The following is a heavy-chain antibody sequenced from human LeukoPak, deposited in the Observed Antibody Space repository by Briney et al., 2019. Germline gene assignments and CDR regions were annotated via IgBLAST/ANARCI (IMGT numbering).Heavy chain of an antibody. V-gene: IGHV3-30*02. CDR3: AKDAPGPLVVPAAIDDAFDI. J-gene: IGHJ3*02. CDR2: IRYDGSNK. D-gene: IGHD2-2*01. CDR1: GSTFSSYG. Sequence: GGSLRLSCAASGSTFSSYGMHWVRQAPGKGLEWVAFIRYDGSNKYYADSVKGRLTISRDNSKNTLYLQMNSLRAEDTAVYYCAKDAPGPLVVPAAIDDAFDIWGQGIMVTVSS.